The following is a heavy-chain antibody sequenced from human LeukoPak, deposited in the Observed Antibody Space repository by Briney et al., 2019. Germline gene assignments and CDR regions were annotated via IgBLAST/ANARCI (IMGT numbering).Heavy chain of an antibody. V-gene: IGHV3-23*01. CDR1: GFTFSNYA. Sequence: GGSLRLSCAASGFTFSNYAMNWVRQAPGKGLEWVPSISGSGGSTFYADSVKGRFTISRDNSKNTLYLQMNSLRAEDTAVYYCAKVMGYYYDSSGPALFDYWGQGTLVTVSS. J-gene: IGHJ4*02. D-gene: IGHD3-22*01. CDR3: AKVMGYYYDSSGPALFDY. CDR2: ISGSGGST.